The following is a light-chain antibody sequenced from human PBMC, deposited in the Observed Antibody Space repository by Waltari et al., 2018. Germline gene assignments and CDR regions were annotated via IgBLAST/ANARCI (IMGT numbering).Light chain of an antibody. CDR3: CSYASGSTII. CDR2: EGS. V-gene: IGLV2-23*01. Sequence: QSALTQPASVSGSPGQSITISCTGTSNDVGSYNLFPWYQRHPGKAPELLIYEGSKRPSGVSNRFSGSKSGNTASLTISGLQAEDEADYFCCSYASGSTIIFGGGTKLTVL. CDR1: SNDVGSYNL. J-gene: IGLJ2*01.